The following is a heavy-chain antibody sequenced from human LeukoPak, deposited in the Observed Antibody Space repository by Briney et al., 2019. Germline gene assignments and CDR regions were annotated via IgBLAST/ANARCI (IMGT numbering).Heavy chain of an antibody. D-gene: IGHD1-1*01. Sequence: ASVKVSCKVSGYTLTELSMHWVRQAPGKGLEWMGGFDPEGGETIYAQKFQGRVTITRDTSASTAYIDLSSLRSEDTAVYYCAIQQQLGRVGDYWGQGTLVTVSS. J-gene: IGHJ4*02. CDR1: GYTLTELS. V-gene: IGHV1-24*01. CDR3: AIQQQLGRVGDY. CDR2: FDPEGGET.